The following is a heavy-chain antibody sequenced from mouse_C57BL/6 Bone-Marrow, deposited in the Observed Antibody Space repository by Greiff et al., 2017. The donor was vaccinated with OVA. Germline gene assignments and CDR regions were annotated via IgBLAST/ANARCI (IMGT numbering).Heavy chain of an antibody. CDR2: ILPGSGST. D-gene: IGHD1-1*01. Sequence: VHLVESGAELMKPGASVKLSCKATGYTFTGYWIEWVKQRPGHGLEWIGEILPGSGSTNYNEKFKGKATFTADTSSNTAYMQLSSLTTEDSAIYYCAREDIYYGSSSYYFDYWGQGTTLTVSS. J-gene: IGHJ2*01. V-gene: IGHV1-9*01. CDR1: GYTFTGYW. CDR3: AREDIYYGSSSYYFDY.